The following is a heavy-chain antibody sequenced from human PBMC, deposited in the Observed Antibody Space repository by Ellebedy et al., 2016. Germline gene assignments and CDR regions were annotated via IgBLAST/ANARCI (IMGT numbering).Heavy chain of an antibody. V-gene: IGHV4-4*02. CDR2: IFHNGDT. CDR3: ARATGYYDSRGYLRLDY. Sequence: GSLRLSCAVSGGSISSSDWWSWVRQPPGEGLEWIGEIFHNGDTTYNPSLKSRVTISVDKSKNQFPLKLTSVTTADTAVYYCARATGYYDSRGYLRLDYWGQGALVTVSS. CDR1: GGSISSSDW. D-gene: IGHD3-22*01. J-gene: IGHJ4*02.